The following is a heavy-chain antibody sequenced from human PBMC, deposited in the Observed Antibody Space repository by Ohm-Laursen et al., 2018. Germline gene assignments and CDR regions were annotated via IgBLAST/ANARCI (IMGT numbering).Heavy chain of an antibody. CDR1: GFTFSSYA. Sequence: LSLTCAASGFTFSSYAMSWVRQAPGKGLEWVSAITASGGSTYSVDSVKGRFTVSRDNSKNTLYLQMNSLRVEDTAVYYCAKDVQMATMDYWGQGTLVTVSS. V-gene: IGHV3-23*01. J-gene: IGHJ4*02. D-gene: IGHD5-24*01. CDR2: ITASGGST. CDR3: AKDVQMATMDY.